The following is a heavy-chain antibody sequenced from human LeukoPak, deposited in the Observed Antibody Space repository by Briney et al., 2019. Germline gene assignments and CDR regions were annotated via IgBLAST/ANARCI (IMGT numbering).Heavy chain of an antibody. D-gene: IGHD1-14*01. CDR1: GFTFTSYA. CDR3: ARGGWSRTGFDY. V-gene: IGHV3-30*09. CDR2: ISYDGDKK. J-gene: IGHJ4*02. Sequence: GGSLRLSCVASGFTFTSYAFHWVRQAPGKGLEWVALISYDGDKKYYADSVKGRFAISRDKSKNTLYLQMNSLRAEDTAVYYCARGGWSRTGFDYWGQGTLVTVSS.